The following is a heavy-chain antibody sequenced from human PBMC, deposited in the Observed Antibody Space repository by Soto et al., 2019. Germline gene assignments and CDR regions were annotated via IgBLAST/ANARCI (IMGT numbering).Heavy chain of an antibody. V-gene: IGHV3-9*01. CDR2: ISWNSGSI. J-gene: IGHJ3*02. CDR3: AKDSTPTADAFDI. CDR1: GFTFDDYA. Sequence: EVQLVESGGGLVQPGRSLRRSCAASGFTFDDYAMHWVRQAPGKGLEWVSGISWNSGSIGYADSVKGRFTISRDNAKNSLYLQMNSLRAEDTALYYCAKDSTPTADAFDIWGQGTMVTVSS.